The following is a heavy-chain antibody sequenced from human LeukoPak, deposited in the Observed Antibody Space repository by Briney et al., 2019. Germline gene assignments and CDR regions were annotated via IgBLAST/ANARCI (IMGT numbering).Heavy chain of an antibody. CDR2: IYYSGST. J-gene: IGHJ6*03. Sequence: SETLSLTCTVSGGSISSGGYYWSWIRQHPGKGLEWIGYIYYSGSTYYNPSLKSRVTISVDTSKNQFSLKLSSVTAADTAVYYCARGKRGGYSSPYEKSYYMDVWGKGTTVTVSS. D-gene: IGHD6-6*01. CDR3: ARGKRGGYSSPYEKSYYMDV. V-gene: IGHV4-31*03. CDR1: GGSISSGGYY.